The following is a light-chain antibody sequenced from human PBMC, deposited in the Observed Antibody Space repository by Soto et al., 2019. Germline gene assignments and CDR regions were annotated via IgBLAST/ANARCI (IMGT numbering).Light chain of an antibody. CDR3: QSYDSSLSGSV. CDR2: GNS. Sequence: QSVLTQPPSVSGAPGQRVTISCTGNSSNIGAGYDVHWYQQLPGTAPKLLIYGNSNRPSGVPDRFSGSKSGTSAHLAITGLQDEDEADYYCQSYDSSLSGSVFGGGTKVTVL. J-gene: IGLJ2*01. CDR1: SSNIGAGYD. V-gene: IGLV1-40*01.